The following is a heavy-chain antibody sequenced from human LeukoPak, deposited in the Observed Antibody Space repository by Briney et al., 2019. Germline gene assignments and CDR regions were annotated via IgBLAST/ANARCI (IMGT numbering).Heavy chain of an antibody. J-gene: IGHJ4*02. D-gene: IGHD3-3*01. CDR1: GYTFAGYY. Sequence: ASVKVSCKASGYTFAGYYMHWVRQAPGQGLEWMGWINPNSGGTNYAQKFQGRVTMTRDASISTAYMELSRLRSDDTAVYYCARASITIFGVVMGDYWGQGTLVTVSS. CDR3: ARASITIFGVVMGDY. CDR2: INPNSGGT. V-gene: IGHV1-2*02.